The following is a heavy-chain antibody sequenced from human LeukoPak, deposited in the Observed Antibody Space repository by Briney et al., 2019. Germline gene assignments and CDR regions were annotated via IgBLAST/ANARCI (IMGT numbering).Heavy chain of an antibody. CDR2: ITGSGGNT. J-gene: IGHJ4*02. CDR1: GFSNYA. Sequence: PGASLRLSCVASGFSNYAMSWVRQAPGKGLEWVSAITGSGGNTYYADSVKGRFTISRDNSKNTVFLQMNSLRAEDTAVYYCAKWGDYDVLTGYYGSDYWGQGTLVTVSS. V-gene: IGHV3-23*01. CDR3: AKWGDYDVLTGYYGSDY. D-gene: IGHD3-9*01.